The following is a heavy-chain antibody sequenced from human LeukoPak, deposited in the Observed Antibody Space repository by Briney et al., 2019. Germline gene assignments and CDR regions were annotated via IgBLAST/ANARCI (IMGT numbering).Heavy chain of an antibody. CDR1: GFTXSXXX. CDR3: AKDLIMITFGGPSD. D-gene: IGHD3-16*01. V-gene: IGHV3-30*02. Sequence: GFTXSXXXXHXVXXXXGXXXXGXAFILYVASKPCYPDSVNVPFTISRDNSKNILFLEMNSLRAEDTAVYYCAKDLIMITFGGPSDWGQGTLVTVSS. CDR2: ILYVASKP. J-gene: IGHJ4*02.